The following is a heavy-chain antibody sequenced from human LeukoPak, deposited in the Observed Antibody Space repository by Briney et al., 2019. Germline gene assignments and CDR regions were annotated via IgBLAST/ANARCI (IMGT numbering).Heavy chain of an antibody. Sequence: ASVKVSCKASEYTFTGYHMHWVRQAPGQGLEWMGWINPNSGGTNYAQKFQGRVTMTRDTPISTAYMELSRLRSDDTAVYYCARGAYDYVWGSHRYTRYYYYMDVWGKGTTVTVSS. V-gene: IGHV1-2*02. CDR3: ARGAYDYVWGSHRYTRYYYYMDV. D-gene: IGHD3-16*02. J-gene: IGHJ6*03. CDR1: EYTFTGYH. CDR2: INPNSGGT.